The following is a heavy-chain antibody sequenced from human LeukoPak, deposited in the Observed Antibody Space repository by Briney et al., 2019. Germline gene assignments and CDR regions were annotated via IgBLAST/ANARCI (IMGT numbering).Heavy chain of an antibody. CDR2: TYFGGNT. CDR1: GGSISSSSYY. CDR3: AAAFDY. V-gene: IGHV4-39*01. J-gene: IGHJ4*02. D-gene: IGHD6-25*01. Sequence: PSEALSLTCTVSGGSISSSSYYWGWIRHPPGKGRVWIGNTYFGGNTYFNPSLKSRVTISVDTFKNQYTLGLNSVSAADTAVYYCAAAFDYWGQGTLVTVSS.